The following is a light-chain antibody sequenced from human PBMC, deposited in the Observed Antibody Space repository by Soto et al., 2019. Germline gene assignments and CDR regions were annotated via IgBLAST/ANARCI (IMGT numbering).Light chain of an antibody. CDR3: LQHKTYPWT. CDR1: QGISSD. J-gene: IGKJ1*01. CDR2: AAG. V-gene: IGKV1-17*01. Sequence: DIQMTQSPSSLSSSVGDRVTITCRASQGISSDLGWLQQKPGKAPKRLIYAAGSLESGVPPRLCGSGSGTEFSLTISSLQPEDFATYYCLQHKTYPWTFGEGTKVEIK.